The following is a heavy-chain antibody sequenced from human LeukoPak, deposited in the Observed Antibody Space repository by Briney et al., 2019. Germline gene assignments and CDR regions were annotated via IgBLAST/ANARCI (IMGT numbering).Heavy chain of an antibody. Sequence: SVKVSCKASGYTFTGYYMHWVRQAPGQGLEWMGGIIPIFGTANYAQKFQGRVTITTDESTSTAYMELSSLRSEDTAVYYCASRAIDSSGAFDYWGQGTLVTVSS. CDR1: GYTFTGYY. CDR2: IIPIFGTA. CDR3: ASRAIDSSGAFDY. V-gene: IGHV1-69*05. D-gene: IGHD3-22*01. J-gene: IGHJ4*02.